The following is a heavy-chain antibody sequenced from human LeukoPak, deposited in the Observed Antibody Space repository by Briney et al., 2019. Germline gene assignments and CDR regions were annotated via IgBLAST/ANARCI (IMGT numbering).Heavy chain of an antibody. V-gene: IGHV4-31*03. CDR3: ARDVGAAAGTSDFDY. CDR2: IYYSGST. D-gene: IGHD6-13*01. Sequence: SETLSLTCTVSGGSISSGGYYWSWIRQHPGKGLEWIGYIYYSGSTYYNPSLKSRVTISVDTSKNQFSLKLSSVTAADTAVYYCARDVGAAAGTSDFDYWGQGTLVTVSS. J-gene: IGHJ4*02. CDR1: GGSISSGGYY.